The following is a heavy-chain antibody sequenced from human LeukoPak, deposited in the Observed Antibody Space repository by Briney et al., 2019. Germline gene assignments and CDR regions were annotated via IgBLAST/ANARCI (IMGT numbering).Heavy chain of an antibody. D-gene: IGHD6-13*01. Sequence: ASVKVSCKASGGTFSSYAISWVRQVPGQGLEWMGGIIPIFGTTNYAQKFQGRVTITADESTSTVYMELSSLRSEDTAVYYCAVSYSSSWTGEYYFDYWGQGTLVTVSS. CDR3: AVSYSSSWTGEYYFDY. V-gene: IGHV1-69*13. CDR1: GGTFSSYA. CDR2: IIPIFGTT. J-gene: IGHJ4*02.